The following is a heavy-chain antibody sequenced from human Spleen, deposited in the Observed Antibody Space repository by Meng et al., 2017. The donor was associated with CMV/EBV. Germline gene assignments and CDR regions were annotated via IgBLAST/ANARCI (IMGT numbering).Heavy chain of an antibody. D-gene: IGHD3-3*01. J-gene: IGHJ5*02. CDR1: GNAIDDANYY. CDR2: IHLSGST. V-gene: IGHV4-61*02. Sequence: QVQLQESGPGLVKPSETLSLTCNVSGNAIDDANYYWSWIRQPAGKALEWIGRIHLSGSTNYNSSLRSRVTMSVDTSKRQLSLKLTSVTAADTAIYFCAREIIPWSRLNPWGQGTLVTVSS. CDR3: AREIIPWSRLNP.